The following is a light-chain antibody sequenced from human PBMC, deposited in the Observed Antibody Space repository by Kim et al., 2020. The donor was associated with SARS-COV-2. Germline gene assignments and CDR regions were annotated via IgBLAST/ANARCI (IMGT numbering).Light chain of an antibody. Sequence: VSPGTTASITCSGYKVGDKYACWYQQKPGQSPVLVIYQDSKRPSGIPERFSGSNSGNTATLTISGTQAMDEADYYCQAWDSSSWVFGGGTQLTVL. J-gene: IGLJ2*01. CDR1: KVGDKY. CDR2: QDS. CDR3: QAWDSSSWV. V-gene: IGLV3-1*01.